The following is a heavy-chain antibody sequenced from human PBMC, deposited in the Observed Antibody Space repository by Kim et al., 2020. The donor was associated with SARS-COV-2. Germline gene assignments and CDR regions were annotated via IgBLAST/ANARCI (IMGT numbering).Heavy chain of an antibody. CDR3: GRDYSD. CDR2: EGREK. D-gene: IGHD6-13*01. V-gene: IGHV3-7*01. Sequence: EGREKYYVDSGKGRFTISRDNAKNPLYRQMKTLRAEDTAVYYCGRDYSDWGQGTLVTVSS. J-gene: IGHJ4*02.